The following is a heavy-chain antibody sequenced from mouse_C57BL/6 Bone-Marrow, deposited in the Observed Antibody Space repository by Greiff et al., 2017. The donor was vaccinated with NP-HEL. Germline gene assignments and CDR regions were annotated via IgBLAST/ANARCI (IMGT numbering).Heavy chain of an antibody. CDR2: INPSSGYT. D-gene: IGHD1-1*01. CDR1: GYTFTSYW. J-gene: IGHJ4*01. CDR3: ARSPRITTVVEGYYAMDY. Sequence: VQLQQSGAELAKPGASVKLSCKASGYTFTSYWMHWVKQRPGQGLEWIGYINPSSGYTKYNQKFKDKATLTADKSSSTAYMQLSSLTYEDSAVYYCARSPRITTVVEGYYAMDYWGQGTSVTVSS. V-gene: IGHV1-7*01.